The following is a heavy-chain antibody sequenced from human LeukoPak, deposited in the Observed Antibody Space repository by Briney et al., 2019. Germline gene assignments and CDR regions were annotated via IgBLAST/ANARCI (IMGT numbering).Heavy chain of an antibody. CDR3: ASMVVTAYYYYYYYMDV. CDR1: GFTFSTYE. V-gene: IGHV3-48*03. CDR2: ISESGSST. J-gene: IGHJ6*03. Sequence: GGPLRLSCAASGFTFSTYEMNWVRQAPGKGLEWVSFISESGSSTYYGDSVKGRFTISRDNAKNSLYVQMNSLRAEDTAVYYCASMVVTAYYYYYYYMDVWGKGTTVTVSS. D-gene: IGHD2-15*01.